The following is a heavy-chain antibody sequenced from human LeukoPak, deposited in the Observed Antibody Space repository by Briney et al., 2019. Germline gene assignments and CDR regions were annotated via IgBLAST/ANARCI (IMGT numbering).Heavy chain of an antibody. CDR3: AREVGGIYDSTS. Sequence: PGGSLRLSCAASGFTLSSYWMSWVRQAPGKGLGWVANIKQDGSEKYYVDSVKGRFTISRDNAKNSLYLQMNSLRAEDTAVYYCAREVGGIYDSTSWGQGTLVTVSS. V-gene: IGHV3-7*01. D-gene: IGHD3-22*01. CDR2: IKQDGSEK. J-gene: IGHJ4*02. CDR1: GFTLSSYW.